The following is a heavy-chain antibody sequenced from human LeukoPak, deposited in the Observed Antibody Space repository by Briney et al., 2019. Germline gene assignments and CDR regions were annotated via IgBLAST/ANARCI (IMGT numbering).Heavy chain of an antibody. CDR2: IYYSGNT. V-gene: IGHV4-39*01. CDR1: GGSISGSSYY. J-gene: IGHJ4*02. Sequence: TSETLSLTCTVSGGSISGSSYYWGWIRQPPGKGLEWIGNIYYSGNTYYNPSLRSRVTISVDTSKNQFSPKLSSVTAADTAVYYCARLGAYSGPGDYWGQGTLVTVSP. CDR3: ARLGAYSGPGDY. D-gene: IGHD5-12*01.